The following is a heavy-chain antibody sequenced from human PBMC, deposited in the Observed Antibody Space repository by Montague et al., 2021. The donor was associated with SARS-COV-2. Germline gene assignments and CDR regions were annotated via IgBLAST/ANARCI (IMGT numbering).Heavy chain of an antibody. CDR2: VFFSGTI. Sequence: SETLSLTCTVSGGSFSTYYWTWIRQPPNKGLEWIGNVFFSGTINCNPSLKSRVSMSVDTSKNQFFLVLNSVTPADTAVYYCARAHPRTFEFWGQGALVTVSS. CDR3: ARAHPRTFEF. CDR1: GGSFSTYY. V-gene: IGHV4-59*01. J-gene: IGHJ4*02.